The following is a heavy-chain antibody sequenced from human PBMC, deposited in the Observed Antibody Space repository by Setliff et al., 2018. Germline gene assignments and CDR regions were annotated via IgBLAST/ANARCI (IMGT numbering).Heavy chain of an antibody. CDR1: GASISSSSYY. J-gene: IGHJ4*02. V-gene: IGHV4-39*07. CDR2: IFYGGST. Sequence: PSETLSLTCTVSGASISSSSYYWAWIRQPPGRGLELIGSIFYGGSTYYNPSLKSRVTISIDASKNQFSRKLDSVTAADTAVYYCARTDDYYNFYAYWGQGTLVTVSS. CDR3: ARTDDYYNFYAY. D-gene: IGHD3-3*01.